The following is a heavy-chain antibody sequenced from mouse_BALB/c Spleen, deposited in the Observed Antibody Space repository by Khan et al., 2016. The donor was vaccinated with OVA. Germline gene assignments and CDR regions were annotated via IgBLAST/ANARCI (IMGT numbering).Heavy chain of an antibody. V-gene: IGHV5-6*01. CDR3: AGLLPSYFDY. CDR1: GFPFSSYG. D-gene: IGHD1-1*01. CDR2: ISSSSSYT. Sequence: EVELVESGGDLVKPGGSLKLSCAASGFPFSSYGMSWVRQTPDKRLEWVATISSSSSYTYYPDSVKGRFTISRDNAKNTLYLQMSSLKSEDTAMYYCAGLLPSYFDYWGQGTTLTVSS. J-gene: IGHJ2*01.